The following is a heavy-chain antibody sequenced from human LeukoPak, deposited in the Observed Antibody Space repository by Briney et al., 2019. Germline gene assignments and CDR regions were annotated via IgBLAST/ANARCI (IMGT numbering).Heavy chain of an antibody. Sequence: GGSLRLSCAASGFTFSNYVMSWVRQAPRKGLEWVSSISGSGGSTYYADSVKGRFTISRDNSKNTLFLQMNSLRAEDTALYYCAEEVGATYPTFDYWGQGTLVTVSS. CDR2: ISGSGGST. CDR3: AEEVGATYPTFDY. J-gene: IGHJ4*02. D-gene: IGHD1-26*01. V-gene: IGHV3-23*01. CDR1: GFTFSNYV.